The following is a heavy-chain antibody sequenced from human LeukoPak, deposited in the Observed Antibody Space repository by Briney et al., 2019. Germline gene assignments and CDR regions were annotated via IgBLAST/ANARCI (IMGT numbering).Heavy chain of an antibody. CDR1: GFTASSDY. V-gene: IGHV3-66*01. D-gene: IGHD3-10*01. J-gene: IGHJ5*02. Sequence: GGSLRLSCAASGFTASSDYMRWVRQAPGKGLEWVSIIYSGGSTYYADSVKGRFTISRDNSKNTVYLQMKSLRAEDTAVYYCATGDPGFAWGQGTLVTVSS. CDR3: ATGDPGFA. CDR2: IYSGGST.